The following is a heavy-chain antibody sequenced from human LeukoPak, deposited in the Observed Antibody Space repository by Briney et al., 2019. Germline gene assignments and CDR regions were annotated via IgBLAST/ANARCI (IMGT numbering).Heavy chain of an antibody. J-gene: IGHJ2*01. CDR1: GYTFTSYD. CDR2: MNPNSGNT. D-gene: IGHD3-10*01. V-gene: IGHV1-8*01. Sequence: ASVKVSCKASGYTFTSYDINWVRQATGQGLEWMGWMNPNSGNTGYAQKFQGRVTMTRNTSISTAYMELSSLRSEDTAVYYCARSVGELGPYWYFDLWGRGALVTVSS. CDR3: ARSVGELGPYWYFDL.